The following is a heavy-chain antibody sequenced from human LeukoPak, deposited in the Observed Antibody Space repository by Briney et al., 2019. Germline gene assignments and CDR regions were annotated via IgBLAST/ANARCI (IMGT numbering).Heavy chain of an antibody. CDR2: ISSCGNTI. J-gene: IGHJ4*02. Sequence: GGSLRLSCAASGLTFSSYEMNWVRQAPGKGLEWVSYISSCGNTIYYADSVKGRFTISRDNAKNSLYLQMNSLRAEDTAVYYCARVPGSSGWNYYFDYWGQGTLVTVSS. V-gene: IGHV3-48*03. CDR3: ARVPGSSGWNYYFDY. CDR1: GLTFSSYE. D-gene: IGHD6-19*01.